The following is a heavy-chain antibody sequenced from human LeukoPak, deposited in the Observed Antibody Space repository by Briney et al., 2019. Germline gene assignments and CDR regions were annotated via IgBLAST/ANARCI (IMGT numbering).Heavy chain of an antibody. D-gene: IGHD2-15*01. CDR1: GFTFSSYA. J-gene: IGHJ3*01. CDR2: VTGGGTT. V-gene: IGHV3-23*01. CDR3: ASAGYCSGGSCKRGDFDV. Sequence: GGSLRLSCAASGFTFSSYAMSWVRQAPGKGLEWVSTVTGGGTTYYADSVNGRFTISRDNSENTLSPQMGSLRAEDTARYYCASAGYCSGGSCKRGDFDVWGQGTMVTVSS.